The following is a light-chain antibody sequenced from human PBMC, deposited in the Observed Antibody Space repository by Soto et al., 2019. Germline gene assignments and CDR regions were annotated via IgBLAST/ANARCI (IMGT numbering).Light chain of an antibody. CDR3: QQRSNWLPFT. CDR1: QSVSSY. CDR2: DAS. Sequence: EIVLTQSPATLSLSPGERATLSCRASQSVSSYLAWYQQKPRQAPRLLIYDASNRATGIPARFSGSGSGTDFTLTISSLEPEDFAVYYCQQRSNWLPFTFGPGTKLDIK. J-gene: IGKJ3*01. V-gene: IGKV3-11*01.